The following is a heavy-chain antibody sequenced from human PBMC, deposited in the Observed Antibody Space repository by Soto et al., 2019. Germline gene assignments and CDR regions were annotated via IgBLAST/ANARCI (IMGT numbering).Heavy chain of an antibody. V-gene: IGHV3-48*01. CDR2: IGSSSTTI. Sequence: GGSLRLSCAASGFTFISDSFNWVRQAPGKGLEWLSYIGSSSTTIYYADSVKGRFIISRDNAKNSLYLQMNSLRPEDAAVYYCAREQQLAFDNWGQGTRVTVSS. D-gene: IGHD6-13*01. CDR3: AREQQLAFDN. CDR1: GFTFISDS. J-gene: IGHJ4*02.